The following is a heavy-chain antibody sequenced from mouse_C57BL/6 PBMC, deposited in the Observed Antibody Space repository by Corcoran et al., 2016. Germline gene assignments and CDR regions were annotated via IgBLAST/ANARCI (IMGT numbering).Heavy chain of an antibody. J-gene: IGHJ4*01. D-gene: IGHD2-4*01. CDR1: GYTFTDYY. CDR3: ARSNYDYDGHYAMDY. CDR2: INPNNGGT. V-gene: IGHV1-26*01. Sequence: EVQLQQSGPELVKPGASVKISCKASGYTFTDYYMNWVKQSHGKSLEWIGDINPNNGGTSYNQKFKGKATLTVDKSSSTAYMELRSLTSEDSAVYYCARSNYDYDGHYAMDYWGQGTSVTVSS.